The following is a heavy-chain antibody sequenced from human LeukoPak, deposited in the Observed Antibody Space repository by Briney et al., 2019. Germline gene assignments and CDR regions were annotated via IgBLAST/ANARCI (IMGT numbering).Heavy chain of an antibody. CDR3: ARGPPAKPGTGYYYGMDV. CDR2: INHSGST. Sequence: PSETLSLTCAVYGGSFSGYYWSWIRQPPGKGLEWIGEINHSGSTNYNPSLKSRVTISVDMSKNQFSLKLSSVTAADTAVYYCARGPPAKPGTGYYYGMDVWGQGTTVTVSS. V-gene: IGHV4-34*01. J-gene: IGHJ6*02. D-gene: IGHD2-2*01. CDR1: GGSFSGYY.